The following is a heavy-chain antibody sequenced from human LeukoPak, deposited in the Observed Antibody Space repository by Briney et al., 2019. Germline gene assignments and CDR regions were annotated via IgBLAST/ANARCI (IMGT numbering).Heavy chain of an antibody. V-gene: IGHV5-51*01. J-gene: IGHJ4*02. CDR2: IYPDDSDS. CDR3: AIVGSVTNFGVVSYYFDY. D-gene: IGHD3-3*01. CDR1: GYSFDYYW. Sequence: GESLKISCKASGYSFDYYWIAWVRQMPGNGLEWMGIIYPDDSDSTYSPSFQGQVTISVDKSINTAYLQWSSLKASNTAIYYCAIVGSVTNFGVVSYYFDYWGQGTLVTVSS.